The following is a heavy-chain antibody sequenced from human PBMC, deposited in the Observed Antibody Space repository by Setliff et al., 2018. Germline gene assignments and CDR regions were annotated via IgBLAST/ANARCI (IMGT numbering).Heavy chain of an antibody. CDR2: IYTSWST. D-gene: IGHD6-19*01. V-gene: IGHV4-61*09. CDR3: YFSSNWFFDL. Sequence: SETLSLTCTVSGDSISSRRNYWAWIRQPAGKGLEWIGQIYTSWSTNYNPSLKSRVTISVDTSRNQFSLKLSSVAVADTAVYYCYFSSNWFFDLRGRGTLVTVSS. J-gene: IGHJ2*01. CDR1: GDSISSRRNY.